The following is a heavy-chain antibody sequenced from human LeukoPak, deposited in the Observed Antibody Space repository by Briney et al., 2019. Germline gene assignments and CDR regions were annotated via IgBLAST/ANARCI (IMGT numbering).Heavy chain of an antibody. CDR3: ARGRGSSWVSRGSDAFDI. D-gene: IGHD6-13*01. V-gene: IGHV4-39*07. Sequence: SETLSLTCTVSGGSISSSDYYWGWIRQPPGKGLEWIGSIYYSGNTYYNPSLKSRVSISVDTSKNQFSLKLSSVTAADTAVYYCARGRGSSWVSRGSDAFDIWGQGTMVTVSS. CDR2: IYYSGNT. CDR1: GGSISSSDYY. J-gene: IGHJ3*02.